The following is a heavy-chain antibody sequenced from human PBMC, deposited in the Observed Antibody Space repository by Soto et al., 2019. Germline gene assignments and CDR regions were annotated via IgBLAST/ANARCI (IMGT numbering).Heavy chain of an antibody. J-gene: IGHJ4*02. CDR2: INAGNGNT. CDR3: ARPHWNYYDSSGPVWFDY. Sequence: ASVKVSCKASRYTFTSYAMHWVRQAPGQRLEWMGWINAGNGNTKYSQKFQGRVTITRDTSASTAYMELSSLRSEDTAVYYCARPHWNYYDSSGPVWFDYWGQGTLVTVSS. D-gene: IGHD3-22*01. CDR1: RYTFTSYA. V-gene: IGHV1-3*01.